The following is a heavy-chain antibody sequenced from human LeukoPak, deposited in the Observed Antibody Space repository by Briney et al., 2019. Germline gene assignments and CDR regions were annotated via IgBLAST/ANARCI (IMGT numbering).Heavy chain of an antibody. J-gene: IGHJ3*02. D-gene: IGHD3-3*01. CDR2: IIPIFGTA. V-gene: IGHV1-69*06. CDR3: ATWPHRPSYDFWSGPFDI. CDR1: GGTFSSYA. Sequence: GASVKVSCKASGGTFSSYAISWVRQAPGQGLEWMGGIIPIFGTANYAQKFQGRVTITADKSTSTAYMELSSLRSDDTAVYYCATWPHRPSYDFWSGPFDIWGQGTVVTVSS.